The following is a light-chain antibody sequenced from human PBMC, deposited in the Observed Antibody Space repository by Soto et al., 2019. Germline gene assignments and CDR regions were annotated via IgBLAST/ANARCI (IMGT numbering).Light chain of an antibody. CDR1: QSVSNN. Sequence: EIVMTQSPATLSVSPGERATLSCRASQSVSNNLAWYQQRPGQSPRLIIHSASTRATGVPARFSGGGSGTEFTLTISSLQSEDFAVYYCQQYYNWPPVTFGQGTKVDIK. CDR2: SAS. V-gene: IGKV3-15*01. CDR3: QQYYNWPPVT. J-gene: IGKJ1*01.